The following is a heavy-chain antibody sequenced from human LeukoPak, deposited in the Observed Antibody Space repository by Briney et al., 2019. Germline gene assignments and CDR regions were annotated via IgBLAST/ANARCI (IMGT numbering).Heavy chain of an antibody. CDR1: GYTFTGYY. CDR3: ARSRPIVPAKVNWFDP. J-gene: IGHJ5*02. D-gene: IGHD2-2*01. V-gene: IGHV1-2*06. Sequence: ASVKVSCKASGYTFTGYYMHWVRQAPGQGLEWMGRINPNSGGTNYAQKFQGRVTMTWDTSISTAYMELSRLRSDDTAVYYCARSRPIVPAKVNWFDPWGQGTLVTVSS. CDR2: INPNSGGT.